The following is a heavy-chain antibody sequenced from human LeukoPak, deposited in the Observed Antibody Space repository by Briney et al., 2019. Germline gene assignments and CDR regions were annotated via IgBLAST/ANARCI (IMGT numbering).Heavy chain of an antibody. J-gene: IGHJ3*02. CDR2: MNPNSGNT. D-gene: IGHD3-22*01. CDR3: ARDRRYYYDSSGYYRDAFDI. Sequence: ASVKVSCKASGYTFTSYDINWVRQATGQGLEWMGWMNPNSGNTGFAQKFQGRVTMTRDTSISTAYMELRSLRSDDTAVYYCARDRRYYYDSSGYYRDAFDIWGQGTMVTVSS. V-gene: IGHV1-8*01. CDR1: GYTFTSYD.